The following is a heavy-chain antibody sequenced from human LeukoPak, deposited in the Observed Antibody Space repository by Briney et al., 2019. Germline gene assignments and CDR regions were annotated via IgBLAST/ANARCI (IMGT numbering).Heavy chain of an antibody. V-gene: IGHV4-39*01. D-gene: IGHD2-2*01. CDR2: IYYSGST. J-gene: IGHJ5*02. CDR3: ARRPIVVVPPGTWFDP. CDR1: GGSIGSSSYY. Sequence: PSETLSLTCTVSGGSIGSSSYYWGWIRQPPGKGLEWIGSIYYSGSTYYNPSLKSRVTISVDTSKNQFSLKLSSVTAADTAVYYCARRPIVVVPPGTWFDPWGQGTLVTVSS.